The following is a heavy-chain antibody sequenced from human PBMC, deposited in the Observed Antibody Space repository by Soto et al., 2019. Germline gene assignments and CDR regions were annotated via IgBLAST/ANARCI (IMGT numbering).Heavy chain of an antibody. J-gene: IGHJ6*03. Sequence: GGSLRLSCAASGFTFSSYSMNWVRQAPGKGLEWVSYISSSSSTIYYADSVKGRFTISRDNAKNSLYLQMNSLRAEDTAVYYCARDAVFGYYYYYMDVWGKGTTVTVSS. CDR2: ISSSSSTI. CDR3: ARDAVFGYYYYYMDV. D-gene: IGHD3-3*01. V-gene: IGHV3-48*01. CDR1: GFTFSSYS.